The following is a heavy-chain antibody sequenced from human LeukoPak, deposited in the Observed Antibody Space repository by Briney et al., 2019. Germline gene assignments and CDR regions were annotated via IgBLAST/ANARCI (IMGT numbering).Heavy chain of an antibody. V-gene: IGHV1-18*01. J-gene: IGHJ4*02. D-gene: IGHD5-18*01. CDR2: ISAYNGNT. CDR3: ARAYRGYSYGYPDY. CDR1: GYTFTSYG. Sequence: ASVKVSCKASGYTFTSYGISWVRQAPGQGLEWMGWISAYNGNTNYAQKLQGRVTMTTDTSTSTAYMELRSLRSDDTAVYYCARAYRGYSYGYPDYWGQGTLVTVSS.